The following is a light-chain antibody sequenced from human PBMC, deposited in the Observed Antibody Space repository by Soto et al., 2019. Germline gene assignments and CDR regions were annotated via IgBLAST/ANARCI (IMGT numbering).Light chain of an antibody. CDR1: ALPKQY. V-gene: IGLV3-25*03. Sequence: SYELTQPPSVSVSPGQTARITCSGDALPKQYAYWYQQKPGQAPVLVIYKDSERPSGMPERFSGSSSGTTVTLTISGVQAEDEADYYCQSADSSGTYGVFGGGTQLTVL. CDR2: KDS. CDR3: QSADSSGTYGV. J-gene: IGLJ2*01.